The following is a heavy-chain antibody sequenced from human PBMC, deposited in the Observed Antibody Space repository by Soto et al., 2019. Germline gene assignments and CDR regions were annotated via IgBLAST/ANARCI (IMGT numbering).Heavy chain of an antibody. J-gene: IGHJ6*02. Sequence: EVQLVESGGGLVQPGGSLRLSCAASGFTFSSYWMSWVRQAPGKGLEWVANIKTDGSEKYYMDSVRGRFTTSRDNARNFLFLQMNSLTGADTAVYYCTRDGSPFAVDVWGLGTSVTVSS. CDR1: GFTFSSYW. CDR2: IKTDGSEK. V-gene: IGHV3-7*03. CDR3: TRDGSPFAVDV.